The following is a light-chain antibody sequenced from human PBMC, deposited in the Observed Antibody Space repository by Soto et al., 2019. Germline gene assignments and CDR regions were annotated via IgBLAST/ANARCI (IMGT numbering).Light chain of an antibody. CDR3: QQGNSFPFT. V-gene: IGKV1D-12*01. CDR2: AAS. Sequence: DIQMTQSPSSVSAPVGGRVSITCRASQGISNWLAWYQQKPGRAPKLLIYAASSLQSGVSSRFSGSGSGTDFTLTISSLQPEDFATYYCQQGNSFPFTFGPGTKVDIK. CDR1: QGISNW. J-gene: IGKJ3*01.